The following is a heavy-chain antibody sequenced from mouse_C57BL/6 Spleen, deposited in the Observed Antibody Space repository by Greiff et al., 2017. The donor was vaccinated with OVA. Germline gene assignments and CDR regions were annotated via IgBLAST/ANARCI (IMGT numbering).Heavy chain of an antibody. J-gene: IGHJ2*01. CDR2: ILPGSGST. CDR1: GYTFTGYW. D-gene: IGHD1-1*01. Sequence: QVQLKQSGAELMKPGASVKLSCKATGYTFTGYWIEWVKQRPGHGLEWIGEILPGSGSTNYNEKFKGKATFTADTSSNTAYMQLSSLTTEDSAIYYCARSGTTVVARRYFDYWGQGTTLTVSS. V-gene: IGHV1-9*01. CDR3: ARSGTTVVARRYFDY.